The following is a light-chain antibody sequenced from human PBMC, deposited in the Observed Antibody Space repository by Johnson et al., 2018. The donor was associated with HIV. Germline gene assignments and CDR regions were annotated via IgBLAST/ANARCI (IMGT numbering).Light chain of an antibody. Sequence: QSVLTQPPSVSAAPVQKVTISCSGSSSNIGNNYVSWYQQLPGTAPKLLIYENNKRPSGIPDRFSGSKSGTSATLGITGLQTGDEADYYCGTWDSSLSAPWVFGTGTKVTVL. CDR1: SSNIGNNY. CDR2: ENN. V-gene: IGLV1-51*02. CDR3: GTWDSSLSAPWV. J-gene: IGLJ1*01.